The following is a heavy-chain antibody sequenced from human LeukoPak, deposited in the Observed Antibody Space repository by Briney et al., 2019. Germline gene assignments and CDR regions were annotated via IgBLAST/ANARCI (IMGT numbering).Heavy chain of an antibody. CDR1: GFTFSAYS. J-gene: IGHJ4*02. CDR2: ISTTSTII. CDR3: ASGDGSGTYYNY. D-gene: IGHD3-10*01. Sequence: PGGSLRLSCAASGFTFSAYSMSWVRQAPEKGLEWVSYISTTSTIIYYADSVRGRFTISRDNAKNSLHLQMNSLRDEDTALYYCASGDGSGTYYNYWGQGTLVTVSS. V-gene: IGHV3-48*02.